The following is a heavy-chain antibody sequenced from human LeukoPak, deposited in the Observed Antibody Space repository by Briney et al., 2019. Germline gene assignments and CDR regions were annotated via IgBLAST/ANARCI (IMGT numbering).Heavy chain of an antibody. CDR3: ARERGATPDDY. D-gene: IGHD3-10*01. Sequence: GGSLRLSCAASGFTFSSYSMNWVRQAPGKGLEWVSYISSSSSTIYYADSVKGRFTIFRDNAKNSLYLQMNSLRAEDTAVYYCARERGATPDDYWGQETLVTVSS. J-gene: IGHJ4*02. V-gene: IGHV3-48*04. CDR2: ISSSSSTI. CDR1: GFTFSSYS.